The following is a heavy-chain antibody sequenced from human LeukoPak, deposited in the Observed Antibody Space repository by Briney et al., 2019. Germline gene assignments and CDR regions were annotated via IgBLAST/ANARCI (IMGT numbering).Heavy chain of an antibody. CDR1: GGSISGSSYY. J-gene: IGHJ4*02. V-gene: IGHV4-39*07. Sequence: PSETLSLTCTVSGGSISGSSYYWSWIRQPPGKGLEWIGEINHSGSTNYNPSLKSRVTISVDTSKNQFSLKLSSVTAADTAVYYCAHNYDFWSGYLAYWGQGTLVTVSS. D-gene: IGHD3-3*01. CDR3: AHNYDFWSGYLAY. CDR2: INHSGST.